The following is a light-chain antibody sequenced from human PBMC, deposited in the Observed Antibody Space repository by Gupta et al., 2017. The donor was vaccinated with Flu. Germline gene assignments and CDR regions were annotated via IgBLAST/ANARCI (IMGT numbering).Light chain of an antibody. CDR1: QSVSSN. V-gene: IGKV3-15*01. CDR3: QQYNNWNT. CDR2: GAS. Sequence: VMTPSPAPLSVSPGARATLSCRASQSVSSNLAWYKKKRGQAPRLLIYGASTRANGIPARFSGSGSGTEFTLTSSSRQSEDFAVYYWQQYNNWNTFGQGTKVDIK. J-gene: IGKJ1*01.